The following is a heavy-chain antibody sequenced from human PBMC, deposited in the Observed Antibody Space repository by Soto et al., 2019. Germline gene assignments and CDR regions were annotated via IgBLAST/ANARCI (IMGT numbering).Heavy chain of an antibody. CDR2: INTAKDNT. V-gene: IGHV1-3*04. CDR3: ARGSSWSYFGY. D-gene: IGHD6-13*01. Sequence: QVQLVQSGAEVKKPGASVKDSCKASGYTFTSYAIHWVRQAPGQRLEWMGWINTAKDNTKYSQKFQGRVTITRDTSASIVYMERSRLRSVDTAVYYFARGSSWSYFGYWGQGTLVTVSS. J-gene: IGHJ4*02. CDR1: GYTFTSYA.